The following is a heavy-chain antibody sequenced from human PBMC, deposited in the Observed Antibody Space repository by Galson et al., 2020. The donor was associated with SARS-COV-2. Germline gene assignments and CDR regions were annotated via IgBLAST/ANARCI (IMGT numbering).Heavy chain of an antibody. D-gene: IGHD2-2*01. Sequence: SETLSLTCTVSGGSISSGSFYWSWIRQPAGKGLEWIGRIYTSGSTNYNPSLKSRVTISGDTSKNQVSLKLTSVTAVDTAVYFCAREAATGLVVPAAMGYFQHWGQGTLVTVSS. CDR1: GGSISSGSFY. J-gene: IGHJ1*01. CDR2: IYTSGST. V-gene: IGHV4-61*02. CDR3: AREAATGLVVPAAMGYFQH.